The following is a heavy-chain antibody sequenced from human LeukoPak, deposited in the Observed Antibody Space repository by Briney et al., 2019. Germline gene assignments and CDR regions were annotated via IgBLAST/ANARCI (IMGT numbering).Heavy chain of an antibody. CDR2: INPNSGGT. V-gene: IGHV1-2*06. J-gene: IGHJ4*02. CDR1: GYTFTGYY. CDR3: ARDPGRGSSWTFDY. Sequence: ASVKVSRKASGYTFTGYYIHWVRQAPGQGLEWMGRINPNSGGTNYAQKFEGRVTMTRDTSISAAYMELSRLTSDDTAVYYCARDPGRGSSWTFDYWGQGTLVTVSS. D-gene: IGHD6-13*01.